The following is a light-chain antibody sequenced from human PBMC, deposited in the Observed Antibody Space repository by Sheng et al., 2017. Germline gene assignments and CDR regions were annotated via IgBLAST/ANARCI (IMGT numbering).Light chain of an antibody. CDR3: QQYNNWPPWT. CDR1: QSVNSY. Sequence: EIVMTQSPATLSLSPGERATLSCRASQSVNSYLAWYQQRPGQAPRLLIYDASNRATGIPARFSGSGFGTEFTLTISSLQSEDFVVYYCQQYNNWPPWTFGQGTKVEIK. J-gene: IGKJ1*01. V-gene: IGKV3D-15*01. CDR2: DAS.